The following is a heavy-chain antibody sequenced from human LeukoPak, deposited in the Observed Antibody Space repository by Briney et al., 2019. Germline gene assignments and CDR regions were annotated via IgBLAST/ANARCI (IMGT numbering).Heavy chain of an antibody. Sequence: GGSLRLSCAASGFTFSSYWMSWVRQAPGKGLEWVANIKQDGSEKYYVDSVKGRFTIPRDNAKNSLYLQMNSLRAEDTAVYYCARDYYDSSGYYYYYGMDVWGQGTTVTVSS. CDR1: GFTFSSYW. V-gene: IGHV3-7*01. J-gene: IGHJ6*02. CDR2: IKQDGSEK. D-gene: IGHD3-22*01. CDR3: ARDYYDSSGYYYYYGMDV.